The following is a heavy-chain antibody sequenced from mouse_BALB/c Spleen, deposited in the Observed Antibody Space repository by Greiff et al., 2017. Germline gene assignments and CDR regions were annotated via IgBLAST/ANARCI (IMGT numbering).Heavy chain of an antibody. V-gene: IGHV5-6-2*01. D-gene: IGHD1-1*01. CDR1: GFTFSSYY. Sequence: EVHLVESGGGLVKLGGSLKLSCAASGFTFSSYYMSWVRQTPEKRLELVAAINSNGGSTYYPDTVKGRFTISRDNAKNTLYLQMSSLKSEDTALYYCARRRYGAMDYWGQGTSVTVSS. J-gene: IGHJ4*01. CDR3: ARRRYGAMDY. CDR2: INSNGGST.